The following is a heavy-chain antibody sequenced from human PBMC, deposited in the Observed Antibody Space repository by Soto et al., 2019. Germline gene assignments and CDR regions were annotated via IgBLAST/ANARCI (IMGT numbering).Heavy chain of an antibody. Sequence: QVQLVQSGAEVKKPGTSVKVSCKASGGTFSSYAISWVRRAPGQRLEWMGGIIPIFGTANYAQKFQGRLTITADESTSTAYMQQSSLRSEDTAVYYCATKLRARPDWYRFDPWGQGTLVTVSS. CDR3: ATKLRARPDWYRFDP. CDR2: IIPIFGTA. V-gene: IGHV1-69*01. CDR1: GGTFSSYA. D-gene: IGHD6-6*01. J-gene: IGHJ5*02.